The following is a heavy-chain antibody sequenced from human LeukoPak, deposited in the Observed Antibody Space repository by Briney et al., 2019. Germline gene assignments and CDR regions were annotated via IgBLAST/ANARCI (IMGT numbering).Heavy chain of an antibody. D-gene: IGHD3-22*01. Sequence: PSDTLSLTCSASSGSFRSYYRRWPRKPAGKRLECIGRIYTSGNPNHNPSLKSPVTMSVDKAKNQFSSKLSSVTAADTALYYCARTATEYYYDSSGYYPWFFDYWGQGTLVTV. CDR3: ARTATEYYYDSSGYYPWFFDY. J-gene: IGHJ4*02. V-gene: IGHV4-4*07. CDR1: SGSFRSYY. CDR2: IYTSGNP.